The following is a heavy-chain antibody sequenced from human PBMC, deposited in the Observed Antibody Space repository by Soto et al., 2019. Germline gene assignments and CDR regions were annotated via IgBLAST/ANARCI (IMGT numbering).Heavy chain of an antibody. V-gene: IGHV2-5*02. CDR2: IYWDDDK. J-gene: IGHJ2*01. Sequence: QITLKESGPTLVKPTQTLTLTCTFSGFSLSTSGVGVGWIRQPPGKALEWLALIYWDDDKRYSPSLKSRLTITKDTSKTQVVLTMTNMDPVDTATYYCAHTLWHDYGDKQGWYFDLWGRGTLVTVSS. D-gene: IGHD4-17*01. CDR1: GFSLSTSGVG. CDR3: AHTLWHDYGDKQGWYFDL.